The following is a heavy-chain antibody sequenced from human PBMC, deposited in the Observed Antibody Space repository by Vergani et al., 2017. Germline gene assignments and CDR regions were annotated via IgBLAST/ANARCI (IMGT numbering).Heavy chain of an antibody. CDR1: GGSFSGYY. V-gene: IGHV4-34*01. CDR2: INQSGST. D-gene: IGHD6-6*01. J-gene: IGHJ6*03. Sequence: QVQLQQWGAGLLKPSETLSLTCAVYGGSFSGYYWSWIRQPPVKGLEWIGEINQSGSTNYNPTLKSRVTISVDTSKNQFSLKLSSVTAADTAVYYCARSRSSAYYYYYYYMDVWGKGTTVTVSS. CDR3: ARSRSSAYYYYYYYMDV.